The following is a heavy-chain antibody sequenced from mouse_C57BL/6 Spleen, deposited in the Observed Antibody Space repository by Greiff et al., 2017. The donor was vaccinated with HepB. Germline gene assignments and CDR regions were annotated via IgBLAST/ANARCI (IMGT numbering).Heavy chain of an antibody. CDR3: TTMALRGSYFDY. V-gene: IGHV14-4*01. CDR2: IDPENGDT. J-gene: IGHJ2*01. Sequence: EVQLQESGAELVRPGASVKLSCTASGFNIKDDYMHWVKQRPEQGLEWIGWIDPENGDTEYASKFQGKATITADTSSNTAYLQLSSLTSEDTAVYYCTTMALRGSYFDYWGQGTTLTVSS. CDR1: GFNIKDDY. D-gene: IGHD1-1*01.